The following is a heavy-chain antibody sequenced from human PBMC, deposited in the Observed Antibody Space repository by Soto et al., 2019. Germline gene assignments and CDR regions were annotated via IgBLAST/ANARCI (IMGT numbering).Heavy chain of an antibody. CDR1: GFTFSSYG. D-gene: IGHD6-19*01. CDR3: AKVSSEGSFDI. Sequence: QVQLVESGGGVVQPGRSLRLSCAASGFTFSSYGMHWVRQAPGKGLEWVAVISYDGSNKYYADSVKGRFTISRDNSKNTLYLKMNSLRAEDTAVDYCAKVSSEGSFDIWGQGTMVTVSS. CDR2: ISYDGSNK. V-gene: IGHV3-30*18. J-gene: IGHJ3*02.